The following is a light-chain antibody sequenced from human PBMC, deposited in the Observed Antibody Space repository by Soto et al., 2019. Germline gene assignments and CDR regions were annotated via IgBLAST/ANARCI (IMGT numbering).Light chain of an antibody. CDR3: QQNGSSQT. CDR1: QSISSIY. Sequence: EIVLTQSPGTLSLSPGERATLSCRASQSISSIYFAWYQQKPGQAPRLLVYGASSRATSIPDRFSGSGSGTDFTLTISRLEHEDFAEYYYQQNGSSQTFGQGTKVEI. J-gene: IGKJ1*01. V-gene: IGKV3-20*01. CDR2: GAS.